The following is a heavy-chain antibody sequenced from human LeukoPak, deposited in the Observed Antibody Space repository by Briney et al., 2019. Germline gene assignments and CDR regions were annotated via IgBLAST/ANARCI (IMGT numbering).Heavy chain of an antibody. D-gene: IGHD3-22*01. J-gene: IGHJ4*02. CDR1: GFSFSSSA. CDR3: AKIGLYDSSDY. CDR2: ITGSGGST. V-gene: IGHV3-23*01. Sequence: GGSLRLSCAASGFSFSSSAVSWVRLAPGEGLQWVSTITGSGGSTYYADSVKGRFTISRDNSKNTLYLQMNSLRAEDTAVYYCAKIGLYDSSDYWGQGTLVTVSS.